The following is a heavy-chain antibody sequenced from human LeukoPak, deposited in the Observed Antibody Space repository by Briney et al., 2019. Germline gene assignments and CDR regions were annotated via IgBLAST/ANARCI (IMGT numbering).Heavy chain of an antibody. J-gene: IGHJ6*03. CDR3: ARATAADNPYYYYYMDV. D-gene: IGHD6-13*01. V-gene: IGHV4-4*07. Sequence: SETLSLTCTVSGGSISSYYWSWIRQPAGKGLERIGRIYTSGSTNYNPSLKSRVTMSVDTSKNQFSLKLSSVTAADTAVYYCARATAADNPYYYYYMDVWGKGTTVTVSS. CDR2: IYTSGST. CDR1: GGSISSYY.